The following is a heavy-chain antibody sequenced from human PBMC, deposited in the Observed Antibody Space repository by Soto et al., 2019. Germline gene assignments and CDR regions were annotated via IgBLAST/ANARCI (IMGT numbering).Heavy chain of an antibody. CDR2: IIPVFGTA. J-gene: IGHJ3*02. CDR1: GGTFNNYA. D-gene: IGHD6-13*01. V-gene: IGHV1-69*13. CDR3: ARCWDVRQQQLGRDAFDI. Sequence: VKVSCKASGGTFNNYAISWVRQAPGQGLEWMGGIIPVFGTAHYAQKFQGRVTITADESTSTAYMELSSLRSEDTAMYYCARCWDVRQQQLGRDAFDIWGQGTMVTVSS.